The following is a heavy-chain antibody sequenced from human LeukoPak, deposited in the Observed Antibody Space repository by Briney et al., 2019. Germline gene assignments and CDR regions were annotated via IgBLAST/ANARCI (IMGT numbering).Heavy chain of an antibody. CDR3: AKPIAVAPGTFDY. Sequence: PGGSLRLSCAASGFTVSSYAMSWVRQAPGKGLEWVSAISGSGGSTYYADSVKGRFTISRDNSKNTLYLQMNSLRAEDTAVYYCAKPIAVAPGTFDYWGQGTLVTVSS. V-gene: IGHV3-23*01. D-gene: IGHD6-19*01. CDR2: ISGSGGST. CDR1: GFTVSSYA. J-gene: IGHJ4*02.